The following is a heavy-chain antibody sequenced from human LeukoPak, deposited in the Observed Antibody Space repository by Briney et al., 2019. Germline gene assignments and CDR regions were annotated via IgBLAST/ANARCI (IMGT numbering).Heavy chain of an antibody. Sequence: GGSLRLSCAASGFTFSSYAMSWVRQAPGKGLECVSTISGSGDRTYYAYSVKGRFTVSIDNSKNTLYLQFNSLRAEAMAVYYCAKEAGYSSYDYPDYWGQGTLVTVSS. CDR2: ISGSGDRT. CDR3: AKEAGYSSYDYPDY. CDR1: GFTFSSYA. D-gene: IGHD5-12*01. V-gene: IGHV3-23*01. J-gene: IGHJ4*02.